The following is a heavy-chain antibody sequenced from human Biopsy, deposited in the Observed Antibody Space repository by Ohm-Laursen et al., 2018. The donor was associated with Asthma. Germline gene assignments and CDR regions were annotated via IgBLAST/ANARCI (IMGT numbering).Heavy chain of an antibody. CDR3: AREGVAGTHIED. D-gene: IGHD6-19*01. Sequence: RSLRLSCAASRFTYEMHWVRQAPGKGLAWVAVISYDGSSIYYADSVKGRFTISRDNSKNTLSLQMNSLTAEDTAVYYCAREGVAGTHIEDWGQGTLVTVSS. CDR2: ISYDGSSI. J-gene: IGHJ4*02. CDR1: RFTYE. V-gene: IGHV3-30-3*01.